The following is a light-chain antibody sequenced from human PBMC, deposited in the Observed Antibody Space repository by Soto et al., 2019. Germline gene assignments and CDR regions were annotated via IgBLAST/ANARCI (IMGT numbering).Light chain of an antibody. CDR1: QSVSSNY. CDR3: QQYGRSPLT. CDR2: GAS. Sequence: ILLTQSPGTLSLSPGERATRSCSASQSVSSNYLAWYQQKPGQAPRLLVYGASSRATGIPDRFSGSGSGTDFTLTISRLEPEDFAVYYCQQYGRSPLTFGPGTKVDIK. J-gene: IGKJ3*01. V-gene: IGKV3-20*01.